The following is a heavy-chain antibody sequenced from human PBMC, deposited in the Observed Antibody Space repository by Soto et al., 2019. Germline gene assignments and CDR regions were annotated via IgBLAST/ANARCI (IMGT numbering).Heavy chain of an antibody. CDR1: GYRFTSYW. D-gene: IGHD3-22*01. CDR2: IYPGDSDT. V-gene: IGHV5-51*01. J-gene: IGHJ4*02. Sequence: GESLKISCKVFGYRFTSYWIGWVRQVPGKGMEWMGIIYPGDSDTRHSPSFQGLVTMSADKSIFTAYLQWSSLKASDTAMDFCARQEGPDYYDTYGYLDYWGQGTLVTVSS. CDR3: ARQEGPDYYDTYGYLDY.